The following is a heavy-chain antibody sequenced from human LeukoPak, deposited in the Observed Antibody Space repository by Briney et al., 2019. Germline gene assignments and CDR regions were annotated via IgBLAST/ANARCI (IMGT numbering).Heavy chain of an antibody. D-gene: IGHD6-19*01. CDR3: ARGGSSGWSLYYFDY. Sequence: PGGSLRLSCAASGFTFSDHYMDWVRQAPGKGLEWVGRTKNKANGYTTEYAASVKGRFTILRGESKTSLHLQMNSLQTEDTAVYYCARGGSSGWSLYYFDYWGQGTLVTVSS. J-gene: IGHJ4*02. CDR1: GFTFSDHY. CDR2: TKNKANGYTT. V-gene: IGHV3-72*01.